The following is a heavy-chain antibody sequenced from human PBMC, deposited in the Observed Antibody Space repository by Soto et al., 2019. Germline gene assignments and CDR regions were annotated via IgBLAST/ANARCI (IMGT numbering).Heavy chain of an antibody. J-gene: IGHJ4*02. CDR3: AKGTYYDILTGFANDY. CDR2: ISGSGGST. D-gene: IGHD3-9*01. Sequence: GGSLRLSCAASGFTFSSYAMSWVRQAPGKGLEWVSAISGSGGSTYYADSVKGRFTISRDNSKNTLYLQMNSLRAEDTAVYYCAKGTYYDILTGFANDYWGQGTLVTVSS. V-gene: IGHV3-23*01. CDR1: GFTFSSYA.